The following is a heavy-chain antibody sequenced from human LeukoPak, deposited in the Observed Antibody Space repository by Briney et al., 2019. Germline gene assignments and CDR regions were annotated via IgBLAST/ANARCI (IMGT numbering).Heavy chain of an antibody. J-gene: IGHJ5*02. V-gene: IGHV1-2*02. D-gene: IGHD3-9*01. Sequence: ASVKLSCKASGYTFTDYYVHWVRQAPGQGLEWMGGIHPNSGGTNYAQKFQGTVTMTRYTSISTAYMELTRLRSDDTAVYYCARERGNYDILTDYYEGNGFDPWGQGTLVTVSS. CDR3: ARERGNYDILTDYYEGNGFDP. CDR2: IHPNSGGT. CDR1: GYTFTDYY.